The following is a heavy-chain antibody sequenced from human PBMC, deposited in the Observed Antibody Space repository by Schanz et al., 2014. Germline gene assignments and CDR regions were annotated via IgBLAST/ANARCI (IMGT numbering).Heavy chain of an antibody. Sequence: VKLVESGGAVVRPGGSLRLSCAASGFTFSNYSMNWVRQAPGKGLEWVSYISGSSSTKYYADSVKGRFTISRDNGKNSLYLQMNSLRAEDTALYYCARDTAQSCIDPSCSEYFQHWGQGALVTVSS. CDR1: GFTFSNYS. CDR3: ARDTAQSCIDPSCSEYFQH. V-gene: IGHV3-48*01. CDR2: ISGSSSTK. D-gene: IGHD2-2*01. J-gene: IGHJ1*01.